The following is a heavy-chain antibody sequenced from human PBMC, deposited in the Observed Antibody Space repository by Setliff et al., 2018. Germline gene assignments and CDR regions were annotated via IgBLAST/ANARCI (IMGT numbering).Heavy chain of an antibody. CDR2: MYTSGTT. CDR1: RGSISSSY. V-gene: IGHV4-4*08. D-gene: IGHD1-26*01. J-gene: IGHJ4*02. Sequence: SETLSLTCTVSRGSISSSYWSWIRLPPGKGLEWIGYMYTSGTTEYNPSLNSRVTMSLDTSKNQFSLNLSSVTAADTAVYYCARLGATVKRGYFDFWGQGTLVTVSS. CDR3: ARLGATVKRGYFDF.